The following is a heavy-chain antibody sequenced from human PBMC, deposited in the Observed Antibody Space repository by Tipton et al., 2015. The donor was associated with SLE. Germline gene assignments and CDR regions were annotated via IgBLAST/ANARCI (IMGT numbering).Heavy chain of an antibody. CDR2: IFYSGST. J-gene: IGHJ6*03. Sequence: LRLSCTVSGGSISYSYWSWIRQPPGKGLEWVGYIFYSGSTNYNPSLKSRVTISVDTSKKQFSLKLSSVTAADTAVYYCARRRDSNYPYYFYYMDVWGKGTTVTVSS. V-gene: IGHV4-59*12. CDR1: GGSISYSY. D-gene: IGHD4-11*01. CDR3: ARRRDSNYPYYFYYMDV.